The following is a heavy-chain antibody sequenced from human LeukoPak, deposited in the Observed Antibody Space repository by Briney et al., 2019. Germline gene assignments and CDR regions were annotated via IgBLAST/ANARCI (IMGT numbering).Heavy chain of an antibody. CDR1: GFTFSSYG. CDR3: ARDPGAGGGLKWYFDL. CDR2: IWYDGSNK. D-gene: IGHD2-15*01. Sequence: GGSLRLSCAASGFTFSSYGMHWVRQAPGKGPEWVAVIWYDGSNKYYADSVKGRFTISRDNSKSTLYLQMNSLRVEDTAAYYCARDPGAGGGLKWYFDLWGGGTLVTVSS. V-gene: IGHV3-33*01. J-gene: IGHJ2*01.